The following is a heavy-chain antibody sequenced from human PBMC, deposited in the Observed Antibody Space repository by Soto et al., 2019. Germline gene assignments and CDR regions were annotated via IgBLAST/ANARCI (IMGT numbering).Heavy chain of an antibody. CDR1: GFTLNGYS. J-gene: IGHJ4*02. Sequence: TGGSLRLSCAGSGFTLNGYSRNWVRQAPGKGLEWVANIKQDGGDQYYVDSVKGRFSISRDNAKNSLYLQMNSLRAEDKAVYYCARDEAIDYWGQGTLVTVSS. CDR2: IKQDGGDQ. CDR3: ARDEAIDY. V-gene: IGHV3-7*03.